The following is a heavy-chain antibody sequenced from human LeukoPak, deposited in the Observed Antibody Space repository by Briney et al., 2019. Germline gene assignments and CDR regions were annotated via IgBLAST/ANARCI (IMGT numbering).Heavy chain of an antibody. CDR1: GFTFSSYA. Sequence: RPGGSLRLSCAASGFTFSSYAMSWVRQAPGKGLEWVSAISGSGASTYYADSVKGRFTISRDNSKKTLYLQMNSLRAEDTAVYYCAKDVVNPDYYYGMDVWGQGTTVTVSS. CDR3: AKDVVNPDYYYGMDV. J-gene: IGHJ6*02. D-gene: IGHD2-15*01. CDR2: ISGSGAST. V-gene: IGHV3-23*01.